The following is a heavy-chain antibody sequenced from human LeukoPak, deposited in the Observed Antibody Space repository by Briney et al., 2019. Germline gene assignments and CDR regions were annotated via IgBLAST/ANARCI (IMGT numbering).Heavy chain of an antibody. Sequence: TSETLSLTCTVSGVSISSNSYYWGWIRQPPGKGLKWIGSIYYSGSTYYNPSLKSRVTISVDTSKNQFSLKLSSVTATDTAVYYCARPGIRGRGARLINWFDSWGQGTLVTVSS. J-gene: IGHJ5*01. D-gene: IGHD1-14*01. CDR1: GVSISSNSYY. CDR3: ARPGIRGRGARLINWFDS. V-gene: IGHV4-39*01. CDR2: IYYSGST.